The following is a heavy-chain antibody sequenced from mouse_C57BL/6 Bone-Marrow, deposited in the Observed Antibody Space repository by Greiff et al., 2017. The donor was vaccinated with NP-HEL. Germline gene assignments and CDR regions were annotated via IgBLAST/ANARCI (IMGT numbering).Heavy chain of an antibody. D-gene: IGHD2-4*01. CDR3: AREGGLRRRTYAMDY. CDR1: GFTFSDYY. CDR2: INYDGSST. V-gene: IGHV5-16*01. J-gene: IGHJ4*01. Sequence: QLVESEGGLVQPVSSMKLSCTASGFTFSDYYMAWVRQVPEKGLEWVANINYDGSSTYYLDSLKSRFIISRDNAKNILYLQMSSLKSEDTATYYCAREGGLRRRTYAMDYWGQGTSVTVSS.